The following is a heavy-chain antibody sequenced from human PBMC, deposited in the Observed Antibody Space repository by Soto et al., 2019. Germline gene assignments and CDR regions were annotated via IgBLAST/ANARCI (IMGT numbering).Heavy chain of an antibody. Sequence: GGSLRLSCAASGFTFSSYAMSWVRQAPGKGLEWVSAISGSGGSTYYADSVKGRFTISRDNSKNTLYLQMNSLRAEDAAVYYCAKDNYYDSSGYYLALDYWGQGTLVTVSS. V-gene: IGHV3-23*01. CDR3: AKDNYYDSSGYYLALDY. J-gene: IGHJ4*02. D-gene: IGHD3-22*01. CDR1: GFTFSSYA. CDR2: ISGSGGST.